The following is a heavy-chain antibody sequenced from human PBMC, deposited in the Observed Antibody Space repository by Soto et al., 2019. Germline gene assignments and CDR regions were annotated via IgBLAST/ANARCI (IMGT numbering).Heavy chain of an antibody. Sequence: SETLSLTCTVSGGSISSYYWSWIRQPPGKGLEWIGEINHSGSTNYNPSLKSRVTISVDTSKNQFSLKLSSVTAADTAVYYCARGGGPYSSGWYVSRYYGMDVWGQGTTVTVSS. CDR3: ARGGGPYSSGWYVSRYYGMDV. D-gene: IGHD6-19*01. CDR2: INHSGST. J-gene: IGHJ6*02. V-gene: IGHV4-34*01. CDR1: GGSISSYY.